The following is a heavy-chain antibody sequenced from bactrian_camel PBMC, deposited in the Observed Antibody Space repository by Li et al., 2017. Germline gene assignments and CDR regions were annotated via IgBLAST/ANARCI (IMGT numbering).Heavy chain of an antibody. D-gene: IGHD3*01. CDR1: GFTYATYC. CDR2: IATGSGNT. J-gene: IGHJ4*01. Sequence: HVQLVESGGGSVQAGESLTLSCTASGFTYATYCMAWFRQAPGKERERVARIATGSGNTYYADSVKGRFTISQDNAKNTLYLQMNSLKIEDTAVCYCALGSSRQATMTARGKGTQVTVS. V-gene: IGHV3S1*01.